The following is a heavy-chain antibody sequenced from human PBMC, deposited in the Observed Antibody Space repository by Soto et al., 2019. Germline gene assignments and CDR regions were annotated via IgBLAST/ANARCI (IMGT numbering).Heavy chain of an antibody. V-gene: IGHV2-5*01. CDR1: GFSLTTGRVG. J-gene: IGHJ4*02. CDR3: THRLVGSGQGY. CDR2: IHWNDDN. Sequence: QITLEETGPTLVKPTQTLTLTCTFSGFSLTTGRVGVGWIRRPPGKALEWLAVIHWNDDNHYSPSLKSRLTITKDTSKNQVVLTLTNMDPVDTATYYCTHRLVGSGQGYWGQGTLVTVSS. D-gene: IGHD2-15*01.